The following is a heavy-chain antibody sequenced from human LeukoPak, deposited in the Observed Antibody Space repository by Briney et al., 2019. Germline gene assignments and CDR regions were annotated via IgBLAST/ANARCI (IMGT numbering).Heavy chain of an antibody. CDR2: ISGSGGSK. Sequence: GGSLRLSCAASGFTFSSYALSWVRQAPGKGLEWVSAISGSGGSKYYPDSVKGRSTISRDNSKNTLYLQMNSLRAEDTAVYYCAKYDSSGYYQYYFDYWGQGTLVTVSS. V-gene: IGHV3-23*01. D-gene: IGHD3-22*01. J-gene: IGHJ4*02. CDR1: GFTFSSYA. CDR3: AKYDSSGYYQYYFDY.